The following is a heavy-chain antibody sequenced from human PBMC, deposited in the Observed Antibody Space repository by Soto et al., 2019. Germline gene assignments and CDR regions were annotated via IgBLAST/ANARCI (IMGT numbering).Heavy chain of an antibody. CDR3: ARLNPWRDLLVAATANSQYYFDY. D-gene: IGHD2-15*01. CDR2: IYYSGST. Sequence: SETLSLTCTVSGGSISSSSYYWGWIRQPPGKGLEWIGRIYYSGSTYYNPSLKSRVTISVDTSKNQFSLKLSSVTAADTAVYYCARLNPWRDLLVAATANSQYYFDYWGQGTLVTVSS. V-gene: IGHV4-39*01. J-gene: IGHJ4*02. CDR1: GGSISSSSYY.